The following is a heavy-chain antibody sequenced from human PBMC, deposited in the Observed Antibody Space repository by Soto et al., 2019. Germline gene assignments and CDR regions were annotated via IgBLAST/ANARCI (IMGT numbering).Heavy chain of an antibody. CDR1: GYTFTSYA. V-gene: IGHV1-3*01. D-gene: IGHD3-10*01. Sequence: GASVKVSCKASGYTFTSYAMHWVRQAPGQRLEGMGWINAGNGNTKYSQKFQGRVTITRDTSASTAYMELSSLRSEDTAVYYCASPFMVRGVVGDYYYYGMDVWGQGTTVTVFS. CDR2: INAGNGNT. CDR3: ASPFMVRGVVGDYYYYGMDV. J-gene: IGHJ6*02.